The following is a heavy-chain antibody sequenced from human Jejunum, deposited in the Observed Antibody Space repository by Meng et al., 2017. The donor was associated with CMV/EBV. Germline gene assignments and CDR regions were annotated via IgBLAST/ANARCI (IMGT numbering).Heavy chain of an antibody. J-gene: IGHJ4*02. CDR1: RYW. CDR3: ARQWDYDILSGYRGYFEY. CDR2: FYPGDSDV. D-gene: IGHD3-9*01. V-gene: IGHV5-51*01. Sequence: RYWSAWVRQMPGKGLEWIGIFYPGDSDVRYNPSFQGRVTLSADKSINTAYLRWSSLKASDTATYFCARQWDYDILSGYRGYFEYWGQGTLVTVSS.